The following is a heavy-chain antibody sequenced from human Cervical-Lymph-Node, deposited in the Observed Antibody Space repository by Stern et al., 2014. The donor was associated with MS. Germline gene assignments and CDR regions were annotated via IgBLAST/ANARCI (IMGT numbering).Heavy chain of an antibody. CDR3: ARDRLAGPWGEYFDY. CDR1: GFTFSSYT. D-gene: IGHD3-16*01. J-gene: IGHJ4*02. Sequence: DQLVESGGGVVQPGRSLTLSCTASGFTFSSYTIHWVRQAPGKGLEWVALISYDGSDNNYADSVKDRFTVSRDNSKNTLYLQMNSLRPEDTAVYYCARDRLAGPWGEYFDYWGQGTLVTVSS. V-gene: IGHV3-30-3*01. CDR2: ISYDGSDN.